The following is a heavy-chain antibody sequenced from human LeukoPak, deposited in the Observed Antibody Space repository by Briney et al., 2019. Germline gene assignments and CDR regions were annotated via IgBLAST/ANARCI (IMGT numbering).Heavy chain of an antibody. J-gene: IGHJ5*02. Sequence: GASVKVSCKASGYTFTSYAMNWVRQAPGQGLEWMGWINPNSGGTNYAQKFQGRVTMTRDTSISTAYMELSRLRSDDTAVYYCAREGDIVATILWFDPWGQGTLVTVSS. V-gene: IGHV1-2*02. CDR2: INPNSGGT. CDR1: GYTFTSYA. CDR3: AREGDIVATILWFDP. D-gene: IGHD5-12*01.